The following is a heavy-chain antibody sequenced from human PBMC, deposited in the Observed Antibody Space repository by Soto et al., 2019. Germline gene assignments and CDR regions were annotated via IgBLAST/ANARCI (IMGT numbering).Heavy chain of an antibody. D-gene: IGHD2-8*01. CDR2: ISYDGSNK. J-gene: IGHJ6*03. Sequence: GGSLRLSCAASGFTFSSYGMHWVRQAPGKGLEWVAVISYDGSNKYYADSVKGRFTISRDNSKNTLYLQMNSLRAEDTAVYYCAKVLMVYAPPDYYYMDVWGKGTTVTVSS. CDR1: GFTFSSYG. V-gene: IGHV3-30*18. CDR3: AKVLMVYAPPDYYYMDV.